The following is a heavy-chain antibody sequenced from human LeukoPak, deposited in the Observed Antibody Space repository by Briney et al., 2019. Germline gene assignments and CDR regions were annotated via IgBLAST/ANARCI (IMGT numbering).Heavy chain of an antibody. Sequence: SETLSLTCAFYGGSFSGYYWSWIRQPPGKGLEWIGEINHSGSTNYNPSLKSRVTISVDTSKNQFSLKLSSVTAADTAVYYCARVRRVTGSIFDYWGQGTLVTVSS. D-gene: IGHD5-18*01. J-gene: IGHJ4*02. CDR3: ARVRRVTGSIFDY. V-gene: IGHV4-34*01. CDR1: GGSFSGYY. CDR2: INHSGST.